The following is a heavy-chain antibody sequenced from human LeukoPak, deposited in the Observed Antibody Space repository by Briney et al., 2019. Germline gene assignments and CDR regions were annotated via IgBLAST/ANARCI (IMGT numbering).Heavy chain of an antibody. CDR1: GGTFSSYA. D-gene: IGHD3-9*01. CDR3: ARDILFGATYYDILTGYRGGGGVVDV. V-gene: IGHV1-18*01. Sequence: GASVKVSCKASGGTFSSYAISWVRQAPGQGLEWMGWISAYNGNTNYAQKLQGRVTMTTDTSTSTAYMELRSLRSDDTAVYYCARDILFGATYYDILTGYRGGGGVVDVWGQGTMVTVPS. J-gene: IGHJ3*01. CDR2: ISAYNGNT.